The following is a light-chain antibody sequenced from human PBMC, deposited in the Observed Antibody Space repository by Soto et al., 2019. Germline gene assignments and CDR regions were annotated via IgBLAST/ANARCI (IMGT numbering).Light chain of an antibody. V-gene: IGKV3-11*01. CDR3: QQHINWPLT. CDR2: EAS. CDR1: QGVSSY. Sequence: EIVFTQSPATLSLSTGERATLSCRASQGVSSYLAWYQQKPGQAPRLLIYEASNRAPGIPARFSGSGSGADFTLTISSLEPEDFALYYCQQHINWPLTFGGGTKVDI. J-gene: IGKJ4*01.